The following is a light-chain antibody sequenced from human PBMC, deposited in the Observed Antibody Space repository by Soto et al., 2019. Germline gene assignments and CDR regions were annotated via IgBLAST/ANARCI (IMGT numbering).Light chain of an antibody. V-gene: IGKV1-5*03. CDR3: QQYNSFTWT. CDR2: KAS. J-gene: IGKJ1*01. Sequence: DIQMTQSPSTLSASVGDRVTITCRASQSISSWLAWYQQKPGKAPKLLIYKASSLESGVPSRFSGSGSWTGFTLTISSLQPDDFATYYCQQYNSFTWTFGQGTKVDIK. CDR1: QSISSW.